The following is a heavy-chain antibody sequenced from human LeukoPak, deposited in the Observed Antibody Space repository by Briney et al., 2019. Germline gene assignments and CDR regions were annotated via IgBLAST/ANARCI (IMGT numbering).Heavy chain of an antibody. V-gene: IGHV1-69*01. D-gene: IGHD3-9*01. CDR1: GCTFSSYA. J-gene: IGHJ5*02. CDR2: IIPIFGTA. Sequence: ASVKVSCKASGCTFSSYAISWVRQAPGQGLEWMGGIIPIFGTANYAQKFQGRVTITADESTSTAYMELSSLRSEDTAVYYCARVKSGDDILTGYYTSQYNWFDPWGQGTLVTVSS. CDR3: ARVKSGDDILTGYYTSQYNWFDP.